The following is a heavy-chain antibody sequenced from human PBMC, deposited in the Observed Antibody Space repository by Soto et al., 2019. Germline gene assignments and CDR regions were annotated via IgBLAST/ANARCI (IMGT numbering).Heavy chain of an antibody. CDR1: GGSISSYY. Sequence: SETLSLTCSVSGGSISSYYWSWIRQPPGKGLEWIGYIYYSGSTNYNPSLKSRVTISVDTSKNHFSLRLSSVTAADTAVYYCARRHCSSTSCYLDYWGQGTLVTVSS. D-gene: IGHD2-2*01. CDR3: ARRHCSSTSCYLDY. CDR2: IYYSGST. V-gene: IGHV4-59*08. J-gene: IGHJ4*02.